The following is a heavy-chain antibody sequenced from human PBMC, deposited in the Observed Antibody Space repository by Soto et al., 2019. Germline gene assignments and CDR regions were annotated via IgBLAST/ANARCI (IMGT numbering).Heavy chain of an antibody. CDR1: GFIVSSNY. Sequence: GGSLRLSCAASGFIVSSNYMSWVRQAPGKGLEWVSVIYSGGSTYYADSVKGRFTISRDNSKNTLYLQMNSLRAEDTAVYYCARDVSYYYGSGSYSKSSYYYYMAVWGKGPTVTVSS. J-gene: IGHJ6*03. D-gene: IGHD3-10*01. CDR2: IYSGGST. CDR3: ARDVSYYYGSGSYSKSSYYYYMAV. V-gene: IGHV3-66*01.